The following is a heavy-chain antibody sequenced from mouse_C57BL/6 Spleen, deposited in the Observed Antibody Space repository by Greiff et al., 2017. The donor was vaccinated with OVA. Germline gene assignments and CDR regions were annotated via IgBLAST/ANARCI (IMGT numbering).Heavy chain of an antibody. Sequence: EVKLMESGPGLVKPSQSLSLTCSVTGYSITSGYYWNWIRQFPGNKLEWMGYISYDGSNNYNPSLKNRISITRDTSKNQFFLKLNSVTTEDTATYYCARVHYGNYDFDYWGQGTTLTVSS. CDR2: ISYDGSN. V-gene: IGHV3-6*01. D-gene: IGHD2-1*01. CDR3: ARVHYGNYDFDY. J-gene: IGHJ2*01. CDR1: GYSITSGYY.